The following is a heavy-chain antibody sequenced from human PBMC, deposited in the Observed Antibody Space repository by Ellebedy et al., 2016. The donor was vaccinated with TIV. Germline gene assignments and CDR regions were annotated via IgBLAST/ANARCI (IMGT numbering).Heavy chain of an antibody. D-gene: IGHD3-10*01. CDR3: VKGRSGLQYYGIDV. V-gene: IGHV3-23*01. Sequence: GGSLRLXXAASGFISTACSMAWVRQAPGKGLEWVSSISPNGGDTYYADSVKGRFTISRDNSKNTLYLQMNSLRAEDTALYYCVKGRSGLQYYGIDVWGQGTTVTVSS. J-gene: IGHJ6*02. CDR1: GFISTACS. CDR2: ISPNGGDT.